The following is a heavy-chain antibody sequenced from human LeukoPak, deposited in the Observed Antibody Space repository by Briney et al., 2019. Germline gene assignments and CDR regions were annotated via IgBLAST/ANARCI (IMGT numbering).Heavy chain of an antibody. J-gene: IGHJ2*01. V-gene: IGHV3-74*01. CDR3: TRVRVESGSNRVWYFDL. CDR1: GLTLSSYW. CDR2: INSVGSRI. Sequence: GGSLRLSCAASGLTLSSYWMHWVSHAPGKGLVWVSRINSVGSRIGHADSVKGRFTISRDNATNTLYLEMNSLRAEDTAVYYCTRVRVESGSNRVWYFDLWGRGTLVTVSS. D-gene: IGHD1-26*01.